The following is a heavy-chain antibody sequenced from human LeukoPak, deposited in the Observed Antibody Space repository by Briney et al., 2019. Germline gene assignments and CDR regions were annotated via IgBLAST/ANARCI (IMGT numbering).Heavy chain of an antibody. CDR2: ISSSSSYI. Sequence: GGSLRLSCAASGFTFSSYSMNWVRQAPGKGLEWVSSISSSSSYIYYADSVKGRFTISRDNAKNSLYLQMSSLRAEDTAVYYCAIPNSSAWGDFHYWGRGTLVTVSS. CDR1: GFTFSSYS. CDR3: AIPNSSAWGDFHY. J-gene: IGHJ4*02. D-gene: IGHD6-19*01. V-gene: IGHV3-21*01.